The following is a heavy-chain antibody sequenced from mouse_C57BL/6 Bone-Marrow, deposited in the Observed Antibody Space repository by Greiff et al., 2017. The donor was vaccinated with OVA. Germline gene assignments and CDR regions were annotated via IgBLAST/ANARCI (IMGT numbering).Heavy chain of an antibody. J-gene: IGHJ4*01. CDR1: GYTFTSYW. V-gene: IGHV1-55*01. D-gene: IGHD2-4*01. CDR2: IYPGSGST. CDR3: ARLGYEYDVNAMDY. Sequence: VQLQQPGAELVKPGASVKMSCKASGYTFTSYWITWVKQRPGQGLEWIGDIYPGSGSTNYNEKFKSKATLTVDTSSSTAYMQLSSLTSEDSAVYYCARLGYEYDVNAMDYWGQGTSVTVSS.